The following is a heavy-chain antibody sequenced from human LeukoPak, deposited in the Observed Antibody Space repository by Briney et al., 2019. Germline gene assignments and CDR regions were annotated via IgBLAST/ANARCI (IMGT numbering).Heavy chain of an antibody. J-gene: IGHJ6*02. Sequence: GGSLRLSCAASGFSFSTYVMHWVRQAPGKGLEWVAVISYDGSNIFYADSVKGRFTISRDNSKNTLYLQMNSLKTEDTAMYYCARDLKRGYGSAWYYYYGMDVWGQGTTVTVSS. D-gene: IGHD3-10*01. CDR2: ISYDGSNI. CDR1: GFSFSTYV. CDR3: ARDLKRGYGSAWYYYYGMDV. V-gene: IGHV3-30*03.